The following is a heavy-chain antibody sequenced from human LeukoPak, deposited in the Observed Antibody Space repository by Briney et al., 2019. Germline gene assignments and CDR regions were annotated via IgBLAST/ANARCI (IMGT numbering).Heavy chain of an antibody. CDR2: ISGSGGST. Sequence: GGSLRLSCADSGFTFSSYGMSRVRQAPGKGLEWVSAISGSGGSTYYADSVKGRFTISRDNSKNTLYLQMNSLRAEDTAVYYCAKRAVVTAEGYYYYYMDVWGKGTTVTISS. D-gene: IGHD2-21*02. V-gene: IGHV3-23*01. CDR1: GFTFSSYG. J-gene: IGHJ6*03. CDR3: AKRAVVTAEGYYYYYMDV.